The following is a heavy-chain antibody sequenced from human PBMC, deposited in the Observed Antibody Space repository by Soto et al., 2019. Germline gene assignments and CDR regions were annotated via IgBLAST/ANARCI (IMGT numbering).Heavy chain of an antibody. J-gene: IGHJ6*02. D-gene: IGHD5-12*01. V-gene: IGHV1-18*04. CDR3: ARDIVATDYYYYGMDV. CDR1: GYTFTSYG. CDR2: ISAYNGNT. Sequence: SVKVSCKASGYTFTSYGISWVRQAPGQGLEWMGWISAYNGNTNYAQKLQGRVTMTTDTSTSTAYMELRSLRSDDTAVYYCARDIVATDYYYYGMDVWGQGTTVTVSS.